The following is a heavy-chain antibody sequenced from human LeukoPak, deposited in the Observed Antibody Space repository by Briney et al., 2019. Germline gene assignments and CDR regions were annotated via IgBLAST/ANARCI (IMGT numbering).Heavy chain of an antibody. V-gene: IGHV4-34*01. CDR2: IYHSGST. J-gene: IGHJ3*02. D-gene: IGHD2-15*01. Sequence: PSETLSLTCAVYGGSFSGYYWSWIRQPPGKGLEWIGYIYHSGSTYYNPSLKSRVTISVDTSKNQFSLKLSSVTAADTAVYYCARGVRRSGSPGVGDAFDIWGQGTMVTVSS. CDR1: GGSFSGYY. CDR3: ARGVRRSGSPGVGDAFDI.